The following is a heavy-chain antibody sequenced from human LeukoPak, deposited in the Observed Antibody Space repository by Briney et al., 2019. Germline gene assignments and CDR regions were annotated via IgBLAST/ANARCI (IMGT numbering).Heavy chain of an antibody. CDR2: IYYSGST. Sequence: SETLSLTCTVSGGSISSGGYYWSWVRQHPGKGLEWIGYIYYSGSTYYNPSPKSRVTISVDTSKNQFSLKLSSVTAADTAVYYCARSAYDSSGYYNYWGQGTLVTVSS. CDR3: ARSAYDSSGYYNY. J-gene: IGHJ4*02. V-gene: IGHV4-31*03. D-gene: IGHD3-22*01. CDR1: GGSISSGGYY.